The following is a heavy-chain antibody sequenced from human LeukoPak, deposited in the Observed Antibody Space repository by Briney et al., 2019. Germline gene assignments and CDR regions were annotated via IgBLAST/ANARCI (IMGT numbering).Heavy chain of an antibody. J-gene: IGHJ4*02. V-gene: IGHV3-23*01. Sequence: GGSLRLSCAASGFTFSSYAMSWVRQAPGKGLEWVSAISGSGGRTYYADSVKGRFTISRDNSKNTLYLQMNSLRAEDTAVYYCAKDIVAPRGEFDYWGQGTLVTVSS. CDR3: AKDIVAPRGEFDY. CDR1: GFTFSSYA. CDR2: ISGSGGRT. D-gene: IGHD5-12*01.